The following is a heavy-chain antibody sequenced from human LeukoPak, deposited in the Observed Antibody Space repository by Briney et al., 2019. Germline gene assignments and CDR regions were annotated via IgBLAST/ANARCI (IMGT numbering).Heavy chain of an antibody. CDR1: GFIFSNYG. V-gene: IGHV3-23*01. J-gene: IGHJ4*02. D-gene: IGHD5-18*01. CDR3: AKDLGWIQFGY. Sequence: GGSLRLSCAASGFIFSNYGMNWVRQPPGKGLEWVSGVSPNGETAYYADSVKGRFTISRDNSKNTVYLQVRSLRAEDTAVYYCAKDLGWIQFGYWGQGALVTVSS. CDR2: VSPNGETA.